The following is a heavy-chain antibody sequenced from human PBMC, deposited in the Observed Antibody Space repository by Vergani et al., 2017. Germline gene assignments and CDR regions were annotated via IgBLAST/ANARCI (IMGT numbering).Heavy chain of an antibody. Sequence: QVHLQESGPGVVKPSDTLSLTCTVSGGSMSDFYGTWIQQPAGRGLEWIGRIYPNGNGNYNESLRSRLTMSIDTSRSQFSLSLSSVTAADTGVYYCARGNCGVNCPKYNWLAPWGRGILVTVSS. D-gene: IGHD2-21*01. V-gene: IGHV4-4*07. J-gene: IGHJ5*02. CDR1: GGSMSDFY. CDR2: IYPNGNG. CDR3: ARGNCGVNCPKYNWLAP.